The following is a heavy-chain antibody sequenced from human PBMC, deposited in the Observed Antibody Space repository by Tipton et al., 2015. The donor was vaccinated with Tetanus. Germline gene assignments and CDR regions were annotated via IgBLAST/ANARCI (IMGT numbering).Heavy chain of an antibody. V-gene: IGHV4-59*01. CDR1: GGSMNNYY. Sequence: TLSLTCTVSGGSMNNYYWSWIRQPPGKGLEWIGYIYYTGSTNYNPSLKSGVTISLDTSKNQFSLKLTSVSAADTAVYYCARLTGHSMDVVDYYYFGMDVWGQGTKVTVSS. J-gene: IGHJ6*02. CDR3: ARLTGHSMDVVDYYYFGMDV. CDR2: IYYTGST. D-gene: IGHD2-21*01.